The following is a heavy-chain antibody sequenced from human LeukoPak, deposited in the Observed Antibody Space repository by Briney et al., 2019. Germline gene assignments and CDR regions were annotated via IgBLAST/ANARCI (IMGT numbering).Heavy chain of an antibody. V-gene: IGHV4-38-2*02. Sequence: SETLSLTCTVSGDSISSGYYWGWIRQPPGRGLEWIGGIHHSGSSYYNPSLKSRVTISVDTSKNQFSLKLSSVTAADTAVYYCASSIVVVPAASKNAEYFQHWGQGTLVTVSS. CDR2: IHHSGSS. D-gene: IGHD2-2*01. CDR3: ASSIVVVPAASKNAEYFQH. CDR1: GDSISSGYY. J-gene: IGHJ1*01.